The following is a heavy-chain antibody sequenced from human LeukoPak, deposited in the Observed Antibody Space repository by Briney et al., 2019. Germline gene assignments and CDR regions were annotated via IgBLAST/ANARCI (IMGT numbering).Heavy chain of an antibody. Sequence: GSLRLSCAASGFTFSSYWMSWVRQAPGKGLEWVANINQDGSETFYVDAVKGRFTISRDNAKNSLFLQMNSPRGEDTAVYYCARNKAKSTTTLGYWGQGTLVIVSS. CDR2: INQDGSET. D-gene: IGHD4-11*01. CDR3: ARNKAKSTTTLGY. V-gene: IGHV3-7*01. CDR1: GFTFSSYW. J-gene: IGHJ4*02.